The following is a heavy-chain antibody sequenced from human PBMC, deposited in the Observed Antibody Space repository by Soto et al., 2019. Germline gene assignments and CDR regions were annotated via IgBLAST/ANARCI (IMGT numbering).Heavy chain of an antibody. D-gene: IGHD2-21*01. CDR3: AKVRASYLSASYFYYGLEG. V-gene: IGHV3-23*01. CDR2: ISGSGSSV. CDR1: GFTFSHYV. Sequence: EVQLLESGGGLVRPGGSLRLSCAASGFTFSHYVLSWVRQAPGGGLEWVSSISGSGSSVYLADSVRGRFAMSRDLSTNTVSLQMNSLTVEDTAIYYCAKVRASYLSASYFYYGLEGWGQGTTVTVSS. J-gene: IGHJ6*02.